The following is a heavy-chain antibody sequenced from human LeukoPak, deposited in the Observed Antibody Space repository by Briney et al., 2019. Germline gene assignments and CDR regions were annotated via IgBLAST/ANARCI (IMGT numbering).Heavy chain of an antibody. V-gene: IGHV3-23*01. CDR2: ISGSGGST. J-gene: IGHJ3*02. Sequence: GGSLRLSCAASGFTFSNYAMNWVRQAPGKGLEWVSLISGSGGSTYYADSVKGRFTISRDNSKNTLYLQMNSLRAEDTAVYYCAKQISGYGSGSYFTYDAFDIWGQGTMVTVSS. CDR1: GFTFSNYA. CDR3: AKQISGYGSGSYFTYDAFDI. D-gene: IGHD3-10*01.